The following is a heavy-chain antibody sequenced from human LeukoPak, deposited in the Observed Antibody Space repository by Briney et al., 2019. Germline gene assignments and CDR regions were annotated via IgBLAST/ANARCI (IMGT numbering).Heavy chain of an antibody. V-gene: IGHV3-15*01. D-gene: IGHD6-6*01. Sequence: GGSLRLSYAASGFTFNNAWMSWVRQAPTKGLESGGRIKSKTDAGTTDYAAPVKGRFIISRDDSKNTLYLQMNSLRSEDTAVYYCAKDQSSSSVYYMDVWGKGTTVTVSS. CDR1: GFTFNNAW. CDR3: AKDQSSSSVYYMDV. CDR2: IKSKTDAGTT. J-gene: IGHJ6*03.